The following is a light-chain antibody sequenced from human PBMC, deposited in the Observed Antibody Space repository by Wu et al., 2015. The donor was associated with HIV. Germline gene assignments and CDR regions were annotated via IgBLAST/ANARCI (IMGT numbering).Light chain of an antibody. CDR1: QNVNNR. Sequence: EVVLTQSPVAVSVSPGERVTLFCRASQNVNNRLAWYQQRPGHSPRLLISGASTRAAGVVDRVTGGGSGTDFTLTISRLEPEDFAVYFCQQRTKWLGTFGQGTKVEIK. J-gene: IGKJ1*01. CDR2: GAS. CDR3: QQRTKWLGT. V-gene: IGKV3-11*01.